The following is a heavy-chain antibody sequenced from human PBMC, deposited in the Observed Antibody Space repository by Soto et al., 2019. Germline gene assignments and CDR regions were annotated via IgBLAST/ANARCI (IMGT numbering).Heavy chain of an antibody. V-gene: IGHV4-30-4*01. J-gene: IGHJ4*02. D-gene: IGHD3-22*01. CDR1: GGSISSGDYY. CDR2: IYYSGST. CDR3: ASYYYDSSGYYGVFDY. Sequence: SETLSLTCTVSGGSISSGDYYWSWIRQPPGKGLEWIGYIYYSGSTYYNPSLKSRVTISVDTSKNQFSLKLTFVTAADTALYYCASYYYDSSGYYGVFDYWGQGTLVTVSS.